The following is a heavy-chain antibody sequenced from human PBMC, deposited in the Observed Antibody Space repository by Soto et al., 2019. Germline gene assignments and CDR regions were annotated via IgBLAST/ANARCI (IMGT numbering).Heavy chain of an antibody. CDR2: ISPSSSTI. V-gene: IGHV3-48*01. J-gene: IGHJ5*02. D-gene: IGHD5-12*01. Sequence: EVQLVESGGGLVQPGGSLRLSCAASGFPFSSYTMNWVRQAPGKGLEWVSYISPSSSTIYYADSVKGRFTISRDNAKNSLSMQMNSLRVEDTAVYYCARERGDSGSDSGWFDPWGQGTLFTVSS. CDR3: ARERGDSGSDSGWFDP. CDR1: GFPFSSYT.